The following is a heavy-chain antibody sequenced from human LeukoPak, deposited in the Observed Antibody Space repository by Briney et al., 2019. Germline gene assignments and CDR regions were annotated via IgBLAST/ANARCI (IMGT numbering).Heavy chain of an antibody. D-gene: IGHD3-22*01. V-gene: IGHV1-2*06. CDR1: GYTFTGYY. CDR3: ARGYYDSSGYNPETPVDY. J-gene: IGHJ4*02. Sequence: ASVKVSCKASGYTFTGYYMHWVRQAPGQGLEWMGRINPNSGGTNYAQKFQGRVTMTRDTSISTAYMELSRLRSDDTAVYYCARGYYDSSGYNPETPVDYWGQGTLVTVSA. CDR2: INPNSGGT.